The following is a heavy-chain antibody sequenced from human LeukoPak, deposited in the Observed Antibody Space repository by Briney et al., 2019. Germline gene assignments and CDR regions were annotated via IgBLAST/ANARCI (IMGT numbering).Heavy chain of an antibody. CDR1: GLTFRTYA. CDR3: ARDLQQLVRFGGRDY. J-gene: IGHJ4*02. CDR2: ISDSGGYT. D-gene: IGHD6-13*01. Sequence: GGSLRLSCAASGLTFRTYAMSWVRQAPGKGLEWVSSISDSGGYTFYADSVKGRFTISRDNAKNSLYLQMNSLRAEDTAVYYCARDLQQLVRFGGRDYWGQGTLVTVSS. V-gene: IGHV3-21*01.